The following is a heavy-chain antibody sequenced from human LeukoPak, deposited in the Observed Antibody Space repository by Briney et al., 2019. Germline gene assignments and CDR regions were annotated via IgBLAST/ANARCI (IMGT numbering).Heavy chain of an antibody. CDR3: ARYCSGSICYSGVDY. CDR1: GFTFSSYS. J-gene: IGHJ4*02. CDR2: ISSNGVAT. V-gene: IGHV3-23*01. D-gene: IGHD2-15*01. Sequence: GGSLRLSCAASGFTFSSYSMNWVRQAPGKGLEWVSTISSNGVATYYADSVKGRFTISRDNSKDTLYLQMSSLRAEDTAVYYCARYCSGSICYSGVDYWGQGTLVPVSS.